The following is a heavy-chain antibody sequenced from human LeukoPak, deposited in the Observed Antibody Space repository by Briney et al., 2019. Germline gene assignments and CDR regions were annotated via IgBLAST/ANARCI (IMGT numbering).Heavy chain of an antibody. CDR1: GFTFSSYA. CDR2: ISGSGGRT. Sequence: GGSLRLSCAASGFTFSSYAMSWVRQAPGKGLERVSSISGSGGRTYYADSVKGRFTISRDNSKNTLYLQMSSLRAEDTAVYFCAKKSCSAINCYNFDHWGQGTLVTVSS. D-gene: IGHD2-2*02. V-gene: IGHV3-23*01. J-gene: IGHJ4*02. CDR3: AKKSCSAINCYNFDH.